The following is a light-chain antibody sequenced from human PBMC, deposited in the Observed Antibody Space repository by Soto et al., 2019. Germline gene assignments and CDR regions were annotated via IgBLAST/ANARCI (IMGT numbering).Light chain of an antibody. V-gene: IGKV3-20*01. CDR3: QRYGSSPPT. CDR2: GAS. CDR1: QSVSSSY. Sequence: EIVLTQSPATLSLSPGERATLSCRASQSVSSSYLAWYQQKTGQAPSLLIYGASSRATGIPDRFSGSGSGTDFTLTIIRLEAEDFAVYCCQRYGSSPPTFGEGTKVEIK. J-gene: IGKJ1*01.